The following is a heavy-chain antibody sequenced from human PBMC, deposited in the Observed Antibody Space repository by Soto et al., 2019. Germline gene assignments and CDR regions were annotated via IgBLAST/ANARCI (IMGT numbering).Heavy chain of an antibody. V-gene: IGHV3-30*18. CDR1: GFSFPRFG. CDR2: ITYEGSQI. J-gene: IGHJ6*02. CDR3: AKGRGEMNWANYYGLDV. Sequence: GGSLRLSCAASGFSFPRFGMHWVRQAPGKGLEWVALITYEGSQIYYADAVKGQFTISRDNGDNTLSLQMDNLRTEDTATYFCAKGRGEMNWANYYGLDVWGQGTTVTVSS. D-gene: IGHD7-27*01.